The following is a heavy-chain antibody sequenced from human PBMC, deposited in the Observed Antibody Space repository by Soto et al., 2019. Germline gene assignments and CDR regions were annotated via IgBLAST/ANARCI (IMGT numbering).Heavy chain of an antibody. D-gene: IGHD3-22*01. CDR1: GFTFSSYG. CDR2: ISYDGSNK. J-gene: IGHJ4*02. Sequence: LRLSCAASGFTFSSYGMHWVRQAPGKGLEWVAVISYDGSNKYYADSVKGRFTISRDNSKDTLYLQMNSLRAEDTAVYYCAKDLFHYYYDSSGYSDWGQGTLVTVSS. V-gene: IGHV3-30*18. CDR3: AKDLFHYYYDSSGYSD.